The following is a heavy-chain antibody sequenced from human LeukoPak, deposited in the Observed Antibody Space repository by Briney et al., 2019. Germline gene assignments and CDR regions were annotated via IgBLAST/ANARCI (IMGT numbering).Heavy chain of an antibody. CDR3: ARDRDYDSSGYPLAYNWFDP. V-gene: IGHV3-74*01. J-gene: IGHJ5*02. D-gene: IGHD3-22*01. CDR1: GFTFSSYW. CDR2: INSDGSST. Sequence: GGSLTLSCAASGFTFSSYWMHWVRQAPGKGLVWVSRINSDGSSTSYADSVKGRFTISRDNAKNTLYLQMNSLRAEDTAVYYCARDRDYDSSGYPLAYNWFDPWGQGTLVTVSS.